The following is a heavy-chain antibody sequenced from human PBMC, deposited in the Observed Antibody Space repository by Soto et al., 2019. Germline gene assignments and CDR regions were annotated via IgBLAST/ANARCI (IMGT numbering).Heavy chain of an antibody. CDR3: ARMGDVPYYYYGLDV. CDR1: GYNFTRYG. Sequence: QVQLVQSGAEVKKPGASVKVSCKASGYNFTRYGISWVRQAPGQGLEWLGWISGYNANTNYPENLQGRVTMTTDTSTSTAYMEVRNLISDDTAVYYCARMGDVPYYYYGLDVWGQGTTVTVSS. J-gene: IGHJ6*02. CDR2: ISGYNANT. D-gene: IGHD3-16*01. V-gene: IGHV1-18*01.